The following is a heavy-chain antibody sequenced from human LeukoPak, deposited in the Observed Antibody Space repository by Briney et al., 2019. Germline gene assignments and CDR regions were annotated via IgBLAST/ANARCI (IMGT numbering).Heavy chain of an antibody. CDR3: ASYDSSGVAYFDY. V-gene: IGHV3-7*01. Sequence: GGSLRLSCAASGFTFSSYSMNWVRQAPGKGLEWVANIKQDGSEKYYVDSVRGRFTISRDNAKNSLYLQMNSLRAEDTAVYYCASYDSSGVAYFDYWGQGTLVTVSS. CDR1: GFTFSSYS. D-gene: IGHD3-22*01. CDR2: IKQDGSEK. J-gene: IGHJ4*02.